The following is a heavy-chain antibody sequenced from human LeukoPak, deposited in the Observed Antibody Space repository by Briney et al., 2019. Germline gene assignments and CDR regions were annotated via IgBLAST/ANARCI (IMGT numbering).Heavy chain of an antibody. CDR3: ARGDYYIMDV. J-gene: IGHJ6*02. CDR1: GGSISSYY. CDR2: IYYSGST. V-gene: IGHV4-59*01. Sequence: SETLSLTCTVSGGSISSYYWSWIRQPPGEGLEWIGDIYYSGSTNYNPSLKSRATISVDTSKNQFPLKLSSVTAADTAVYYCARGDYYIMDVWGQGTTVTVSS.